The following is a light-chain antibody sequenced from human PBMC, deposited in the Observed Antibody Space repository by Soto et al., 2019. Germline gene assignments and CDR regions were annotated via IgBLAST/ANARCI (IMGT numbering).Light chain of an antibody. CDR2: AAS. J-gene: IGKJ3*01. V-gene: IGKV1-39*01. CDR1: QSISSY. CDR3: QQSFSTPHT. Sequence: DIQMTQSPSSLSASVGDRVTITCRASQSISSYLNWYQQKPGKAPKLLMYAASSLQSGVPSRFSGSGSGTDFTLTISSLQPEAFATYYCQQSFSTPHTFGPGTKVDIK.